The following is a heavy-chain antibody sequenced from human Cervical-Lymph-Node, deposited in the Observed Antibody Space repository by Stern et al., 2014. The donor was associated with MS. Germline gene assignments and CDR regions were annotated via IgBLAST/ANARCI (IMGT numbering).Heavy chain of an antibody. CDR2: ISGSGGNT. CDR1: GFIFSDYA. CDR3: AKGKTVTGSGYGVDV. V-gene: IGHV3-23*04. Sequence: EEQLVESGGGLVQPGGVLRLSCAASGFIFSDYAMTLVRQAPGKGLEWVSSISGSGGNTFYADSVNGRFTISRDSSKNTLYLQMTSLTAEDTAMYHCAKGKTVTGSGYGVDVWGLGTMVAVS. D-gene: IGHD6-19*01. J-gene: IGHJ6*02.